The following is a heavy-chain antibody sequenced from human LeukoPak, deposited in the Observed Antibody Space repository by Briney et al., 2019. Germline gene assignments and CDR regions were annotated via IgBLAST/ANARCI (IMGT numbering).Heavy chain of an antibody. CDR3: ARGPVSSSGFFDY. J-gene: IGHJ4*02. CDR2: ISSSSSYI. Sequence: GGSLRLSCAASGFTFSSDSMNWVRQAPGKGLEWVSSISSSSSYIYYADSVKGRFTISRDNAKNSLYLQMNSLRDEDTAVYYCARGPVSSSGFFDYWGQGTLVTVSS. CDR1: GFTFSSDS. V-gene: IGHV3-21*04. D-gene: IGHD3-22*01.